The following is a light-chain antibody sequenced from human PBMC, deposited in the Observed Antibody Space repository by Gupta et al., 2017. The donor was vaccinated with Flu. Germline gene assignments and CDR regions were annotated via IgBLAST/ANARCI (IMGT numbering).Light chain of an antibody. CDR2: DVS. CDR1: NNDVGRYDY. CDR3: FSYVGSYTL. Sequence: QSALTQPRSVSGSPGQSITISCSGTNNDVGRYDYVSWYQQYPGKAPKFIIYDVSKRPSGVPDRFSGSKSGNTASLTISVLQAEDEADYFCFSYVGSYTLFGGGTKLTVL. J-gene: IGLJ3*02. V-gene: IGLV2-11*01.